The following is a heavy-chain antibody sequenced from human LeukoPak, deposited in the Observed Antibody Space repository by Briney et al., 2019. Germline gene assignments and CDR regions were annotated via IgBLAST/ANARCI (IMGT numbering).Heavy chain of an antibody. V-gene: IGHV4-59*01. J-gene: IGHJ6*03. CDR1: GGSISSYY. CDR3: ARETSQKGAHYMDV. CDR2: IYYSGST. Sequence: SETLSLTCTVSGGSISSYYWSWIRQPPGEGLEWIGYIYYSGSTNYNPSLKSRVTISVDTSKNQFSLKLSSVTAADTAVYYCARETSQKGAHYMDVWGKGTTVTISS. D-gene: IGHD3-16*01.